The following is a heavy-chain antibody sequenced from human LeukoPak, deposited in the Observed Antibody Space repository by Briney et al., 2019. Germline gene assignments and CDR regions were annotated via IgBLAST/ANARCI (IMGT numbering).Heavy chain of an antibody. CDR2: IYYSGST. J-gene: IGHJ4*02. Sequence: PSETLSLTCGVSGGSIRSYFWSWIRQPAGKGLEWIGYIYYSGSTYYNPSLKSRVTISVDTSKNQFSLKLSSVTAADTAVYYCARGSGWYRVDYWGQGTLVTVSS. V-gene: IGHV4-59*06. CDR1: GGSIRSYF. D-gene: IGHD6-19*01. CDR3: ARGSGWYRVDY.